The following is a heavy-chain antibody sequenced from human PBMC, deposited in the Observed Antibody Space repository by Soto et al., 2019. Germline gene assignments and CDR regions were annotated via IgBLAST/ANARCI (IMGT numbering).Heavy chain of an antibody. D-gene: IGHD1-26*01. V-gene: IGHV1-18*01. CDR2: ISAYNGNT. CDR1: GYTFPSYG. Sequence: GASVKVSCKASGYTFPSYGISWVRQAPGQGLEWMGWISAYNGNTHFAQKFQGRVTMTTDTSTTTAYMELRSLRSDDTAVYYCAGGVGSSPPRYWGRGTLVTVSS. J-gene: IGHJ4*02. CDR3: AGGVGSSPPRY.